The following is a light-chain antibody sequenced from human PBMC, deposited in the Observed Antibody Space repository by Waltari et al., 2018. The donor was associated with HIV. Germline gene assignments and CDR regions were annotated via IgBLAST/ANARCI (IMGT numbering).Light chain of an antibody. CDR1: SSNIGAGYD. CDR2: GNR. CDR3: QAYDSSLSGVV. J-gene: IGLJ2*01. Sequence: QSVLTQPPSVSGAPGQRVTISCTGSSSNIGAGYDVHWYQQLPGTAPTLLIYGNRDRPSGVPDRLSGSKSGTAASLASTGLQAEDEADYYFQAYDSSLSGVVFGGGTRLTVL. V-gene: IGLV1-40*01.